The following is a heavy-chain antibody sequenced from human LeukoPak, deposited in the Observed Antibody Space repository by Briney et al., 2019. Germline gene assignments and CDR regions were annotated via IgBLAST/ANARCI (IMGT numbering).Heavy chain of an antibody. J-gene: IGHJ3*02. V-gene: IGHV4-59*08. D-gene: IGHD2-2*01. Sequence: PSETLSLTCTVSGDSINRHYWSWIRQTPGTGLEWIGYISYRGSTNYNPSLKSRVTMSVDTSNNQFSLRLSPVTAADTAVYYCATNAGPAALDAIDIWGQGTIVIVSS. CDR2: ISYRGST. CDR1: GDSINRHY. CDR3: ATNAGPAALDAIDI.